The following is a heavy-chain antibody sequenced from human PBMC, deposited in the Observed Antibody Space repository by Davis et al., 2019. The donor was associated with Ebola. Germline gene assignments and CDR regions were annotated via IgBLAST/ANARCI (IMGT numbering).Heavy chain of an antibody. V-gene: IGHV3-64D*08. D-gene: IGHD2/OR15-2a*01. Sequence: GESLKISCSVSGFTFDSYAMHWVRQAPGKGLEFVSAISSYGGSKYYADSVKGRFTISRDNSRNTLYLQMNGLRVEDTAVYYCAKDNRNIWSEVWGQGTMVTVSS. J-gene: IGHJ3*01. CDR3: AKDNRNIWSEV. CDR1: GFTFDSYA. CDR2: ISSYGGSK.